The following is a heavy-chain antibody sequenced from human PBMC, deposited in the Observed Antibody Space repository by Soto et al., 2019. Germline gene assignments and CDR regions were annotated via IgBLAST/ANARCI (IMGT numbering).Heavy chain of an antibody. Sequence: QVQLVESGGGGVQPGRSLRLSCAASGFTFSSYGMHWVRQAPGKGLEWVAVISYDGSNKYYADSVKGRFTISRDNSKNTLYLQMNSLRAEDTAVYYCAKDLGRWLQLRLFDYWGQGPLVTVSS. CDR1: GFTFSSYG. D-gene: IGHD5-12*01. J-gene: IGHJ4*02. V-gene: IGHV3-30*18. CDR2: ISYDGSNK. CDR3: AKDLGRWLQLRLFDY.